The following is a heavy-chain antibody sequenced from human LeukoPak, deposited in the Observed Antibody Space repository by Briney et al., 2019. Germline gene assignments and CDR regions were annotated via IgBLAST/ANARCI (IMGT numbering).Heavy chain of an antibody. CDR1: TPTPSSYW. V-gene: IGHV3-74*01. CDR3: AKPYGSGYSYFDS. J-gene: IGHJ4*02. CDR2: VNTDGRST. D-gene: IGHD6-19*01. Sequence: AGSLTLSCAPATPTPSSYWTHWVRPAPEKGMVWVSRVNTDGRSTSYADSVKGRFTISRDNAKNTLYLQMNSLRAEDTAVYYCAKPYGSGYSYFDSWGQGALVTVSS.